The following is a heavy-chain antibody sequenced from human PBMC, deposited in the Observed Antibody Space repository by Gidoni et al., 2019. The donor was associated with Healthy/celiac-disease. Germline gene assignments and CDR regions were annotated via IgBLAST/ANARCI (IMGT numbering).Heavy chain of an antibody. CDR3: AADNYYDSSGYWIGAFDI. V-gene: IGHV1-58*02. Sequence: QMQLVQSGPEVKKPGTSVKVSCKASGFTFTSSAMQWVRQARGQRLEWIGWIVVGSGNTNYAQKFQERVTITRDMSTSTAYMELSSLRSEDTAVYYCAADNYYDSSGYWIGAFDIWGQGTMVTVSS. J-gene: IGHJ3*02. CDR2: IVVGSGNT. D-gene: IGHD3-22*01. CDR1: GFTFTSSA.